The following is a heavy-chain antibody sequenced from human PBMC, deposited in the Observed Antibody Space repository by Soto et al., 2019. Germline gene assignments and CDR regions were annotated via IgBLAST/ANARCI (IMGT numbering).Heavy chain of an antibody. CDR1: GYTFTGYY. J-gene: IGHJ4*02. CDR2: INPNSGGT. D-gene: IGHD6-19*01. CDR3: ATSRVSIAVAGETEYYFDY. Sequence: ASVKVSCKASGYTFTGYYMHWVRQAPGQGLEWMGWINPNSGGTNYAQKFQGWVTMTMDTSISTAYMELSRLRSDDTAVYYCATSRVSIAVAGETEYYFDYWGQGTLVTVSS. V-gene: IGHV1-2*04.